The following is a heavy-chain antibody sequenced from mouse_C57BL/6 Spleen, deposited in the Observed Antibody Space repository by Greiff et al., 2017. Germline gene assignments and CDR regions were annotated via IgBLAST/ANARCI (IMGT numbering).Heavy chain of an antibody. CDR2: IDPSDSET. D-gene: IGHD1-1*01. J-gene: IGHJ3*01. CDR3: ARPYYYGSSPFAY. V-gene: IGHV1-52*01. CDR1: GYTFTSYW. Sequence: QVQLQQPGAELVRPGSSVKLSCKASGYTFTSYWMHWVKQRPIQGLEWIGNIDPSDSETHYNQKFKDKATLTVDKSSSTAYMQLSSLTSEDSAVXYCARPYYYGSSPFAYWGQGTLVTVSA.